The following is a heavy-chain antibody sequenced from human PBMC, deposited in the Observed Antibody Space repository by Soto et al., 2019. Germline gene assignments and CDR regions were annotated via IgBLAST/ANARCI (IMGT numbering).Heavy chain of an antibody. D-gene: IGHD3-22*01. CDR1: GGTFSSYA. J-gene: IGHJ5*02. CDR3: ARALGSYYDSSGLNGFDP. V-gene: IGHV1-69*13. Sequence: SVKVSCKSSGGTFSSYAISWVRQAPGQLLEWMGGIIPIFGTANYAQKFQGRVTITADESTSTAYMELSSLRSEDTAVYYCARALGSYYDSSGLNGFDPWGQGTLVTVSS. CDR2: IIPIFGTA.